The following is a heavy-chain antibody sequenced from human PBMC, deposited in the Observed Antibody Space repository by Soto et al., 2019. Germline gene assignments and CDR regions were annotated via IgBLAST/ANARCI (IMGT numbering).Heavy chain of an antibody. CDR2: ISYDGSNK. Sequence: QVQLVESGGGVVQPGRSLRLSCAASGFTFSSYAMHWVRQAPGKGLEWVAVISYDGSNKYYADSVKGRFTISRDASKNTLYLQMNSLRAEDTAVYYCARSREDIVVVVVPGVYGMDVWGQGTTVTVSS. V-gene: IGHV3-30-3*01. CDR1: GFTFSSYA. D-gene: IGHD2-15*01. J-gene: IGHJ6*02. CDR3: ARSREDIVVVVVPGVYGMDV.